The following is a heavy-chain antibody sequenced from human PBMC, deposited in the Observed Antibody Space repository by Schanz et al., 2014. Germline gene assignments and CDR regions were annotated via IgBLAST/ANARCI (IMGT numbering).Heavy chain of an antibody. D-gene: IGHD2-21*01. CDR3: ARDRLECGAECYSVEVFEI. V-gene: IGHV1-18*01. CDR2: ISGSNGNT. Sequence: QVQLVQSGAEVRKPGASVKVSCKASGYTFISYGISWVRQAPGQGLEWLGWISGSNGNTNYTQKFQGRVTITADTSTTTAYMELSGLRSEDTAVYYCARDRLECGAECYSVEVFEIWGQGTLVIVSS. J-gene: IGHJ4*02. CDR1: GYTFISYG.